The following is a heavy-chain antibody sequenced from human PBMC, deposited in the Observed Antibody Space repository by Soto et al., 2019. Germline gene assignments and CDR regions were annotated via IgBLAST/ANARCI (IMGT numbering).Heavy chain of an antibody. CDR1: GGSISSGGYY. V-gene: IGHV4-31*03. CDR3: ARGFYYDILTADGIDV. J-gene: IGHJ6*02. Sequence: PSETLSLTCTVSGGSISSGGYYWSWIRQHPGKGLEWIGYIYYSGSTYYNPSLKSRVTISVDTSKNQFSLKLSSVTAADTAVYYCARGFYYDILTADGIDVRALRTTVPVS. D-gene: IGHD3-9*01. CDR2: IYYSGST.